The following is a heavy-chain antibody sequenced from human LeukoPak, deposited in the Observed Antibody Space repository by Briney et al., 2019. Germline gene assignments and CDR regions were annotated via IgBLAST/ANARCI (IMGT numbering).Heavy chain of an antibody. CDR3: ARGYSSGWSGQDFDY. V-gene: IGHV1-46*01. J-gene: IGHJ4*02. CDR2: INPSGGST. D-gene: IGHD6-19*01. CDR1: GYTFTSYY. Sequence: EASVKVSCKASGYTFTSYYMHWVRQAPGQGLEWMGIINPSGGSTTYAQKFQGRVTMTRDTSTSTVYMELSSLRSEDTAVYYCARGYSSGWSGQDFDYWGQGTLVTVSS.